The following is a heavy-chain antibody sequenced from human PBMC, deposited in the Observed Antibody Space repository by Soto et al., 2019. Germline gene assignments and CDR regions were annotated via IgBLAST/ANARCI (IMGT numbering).Heavy chain of an antibody. CDR1: GFTFSSYA. D-gene: IGHD5-18*01. V-gene: IGHV3-30-3*01. CDR3: ARDSRDIAIDY. Sequence: QVQLVESGGGVVQPGRSLRLSCAASGFTFSSYAMHWVRQAPGKGLEWVAVISYDGSNKYYADSVKGRFTISRDNSKNTLYLQMNSLRAEDTAVYYCARDSRDIAIDYWGQGTLVTVSS. CDR2: ISYDGSNK. J-gene: IGHJ4*02.